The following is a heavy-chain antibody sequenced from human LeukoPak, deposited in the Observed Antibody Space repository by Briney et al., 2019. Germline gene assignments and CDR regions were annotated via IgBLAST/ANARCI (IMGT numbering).Heavy chain of an antibody. CDR1: GFTFSSYA. CDR3: AVGRDHGSGWSLGY. CDR2: ISYDGSNK. V-gene: IGHV3-30-3*01. Sequence: GRSLRLSCAASGFTFSSYAMHWVRQAPGKGLEWGAVISYDGSNKYYADSVKGRFTISRDNSKNTLYLQMNSLRAEDTAVYYCAVGRDHGSGWSLGYWGQGTLVTVSS. D-gene: IGHD6-19*01. J-gene: IGHJ4*02.